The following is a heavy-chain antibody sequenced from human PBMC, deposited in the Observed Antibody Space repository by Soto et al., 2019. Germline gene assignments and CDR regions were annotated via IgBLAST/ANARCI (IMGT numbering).Heavy chain of an antibody. D-gene: IGHD3-3*01. J-gene: IGHJ5*02. CDR1: GGSISSSSYY. V-gene: IGHV4-39*01. Sequence: SETLSLTCTVSGGSISSSSYYWGWIRQPPGKGLEWIGSIYYSGSTYYNPSLKSRVTISVDTSKNQFSLKLSSVTAADTAVYCCARHKGYDFWSGLNWFDPWGQGTLVTVSS. CDR2: IYYSGST. CDR3: ARHKGYDFWSGLNWFDP.